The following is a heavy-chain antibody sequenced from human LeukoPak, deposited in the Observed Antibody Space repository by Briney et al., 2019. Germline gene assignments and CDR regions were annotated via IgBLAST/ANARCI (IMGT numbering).Heavy chain of an antibody. Sequence: LSETLSLTCAVYGGSFSGYYWSWIRQPPGKGLEWIGEINHSGSTNYNPSLKSRVTISVDTSKNQFSLKLSSVTAADTAVYYCARAKGGSTSPRFDPWGQRTLVTVSS. CDR2: INHSGST. CDR1: GGSFSGYY. CDR3: ARAKGGSTSPRFDP. D-gene: IGHD2-2*01. J-gene: IGHJ5*02. V-gene: IGHV4-34*01.